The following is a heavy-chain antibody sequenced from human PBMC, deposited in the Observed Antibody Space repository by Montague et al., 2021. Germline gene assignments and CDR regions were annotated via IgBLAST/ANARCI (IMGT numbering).Heavy chain of an antibody. Sequence: SETLSLTCAVYGGSFSAYCWCWIRQPPGRGLVCLGEIYQSGSAHSHPSLESRVTLSEDTSNNQFYLTLNSVTAADTAVYYCARHKTGERGFDVWGKGTTVTVSS. CDR1: GGSFSAYC. V-gene: IGHV4-34*01. D-gene: IGHD1-26*01. CDR2: IYQSGSA. J-gene: IGHJ6*04. CDR3: ARHKTGERGFDV.